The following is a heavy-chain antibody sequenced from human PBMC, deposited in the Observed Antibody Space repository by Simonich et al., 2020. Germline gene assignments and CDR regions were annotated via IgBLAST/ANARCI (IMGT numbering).Heavy chain of an antibody. CDR3: AREGIAARDAFDI. J-gene: IGHJ3*02. CDR2: KKQDGSEK. V-gene: IGHV3-7*01. D-gene: IGHD6-6*01. Sequence: EVQLVESGGGWVQPGGSLRLSCAASGFTFSSYWMSWGRQAPREGGEWVANKKQDGSEKYDVDSVKGRFPISRDNAKNSLYLQMNSLRAEDTAVYYCAREGIAARDAFDIWGQGTMVTVSS. CDR1: GFTFSSYW.